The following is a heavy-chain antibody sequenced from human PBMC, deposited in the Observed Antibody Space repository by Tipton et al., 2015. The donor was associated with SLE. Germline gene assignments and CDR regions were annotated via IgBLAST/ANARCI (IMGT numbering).Heavy chain of an antibody. CDR3: AKGVQYGSGYGMDV. D-gene: IGHD2-2*03. CDR1: GFTFDDYT. CDR2: ITWDGENT. V-gene: IGHV3-43*01. Sequence: SLRLSCAASGFTFDDYTMYWVRQAPGKGLEWVSLITWDGENTHSADSVKGRFTTSRDNSKNSLYLQMKSLRPEDTALYYCAKGVQYGSGYGMDVWGQGTTVTVSS. J-gene: IGHJ6*02.